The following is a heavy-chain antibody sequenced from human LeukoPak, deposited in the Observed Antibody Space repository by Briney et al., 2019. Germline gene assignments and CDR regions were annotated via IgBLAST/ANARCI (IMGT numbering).Heavy chain of an antibody. J-gene: IGHJ4*02. D-gene: IGHD4-23*01. Sequence: SETLSLTCAVYGVSFSGYYWSWIRQPPGKGLEWIGEINHSGSTNYNPSLKSRVTISVDTSKNQFSLKLSSVTAADTAVYYCARGLMTTVVTPYGYWGQGTLVTVSS. CDR3: ARGLMTTVVTPYGY. V-gene: IGHV4-34*01. CDR2: INHSGST. CDR1: GVSFSGYY.